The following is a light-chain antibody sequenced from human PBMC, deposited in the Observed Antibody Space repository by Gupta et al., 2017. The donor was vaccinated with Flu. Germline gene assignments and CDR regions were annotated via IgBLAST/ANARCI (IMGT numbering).Light chain of an antibody. CDR2: DAS. CDR3: QQHGNWPPCT. Sequence: GTLSLARGERATLSCRASQSVGTYLAWYQHKPGQAPRLLIYDASNRATGIPGRFSGSGSGTDFTLTISSLEPEDFAVYYCQQHGNWPPCTFGHGTKVDMK. V-gene: IGKV3-11*01. J-gene: IGKJ3*01. CDR1: QSVGTY.